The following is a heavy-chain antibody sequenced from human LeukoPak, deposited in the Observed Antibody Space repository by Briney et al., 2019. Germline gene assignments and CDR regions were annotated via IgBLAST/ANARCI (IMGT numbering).Heavy chain of an antibody. Sequence: GGSLRLSCAASGFTFSSYGMHWVRQAPGKGLEGVAFIRYDGSNKYYADSVKGRFTISRDNSKNTLYLQMNSLRAEDTAVYYCAKDHLGITMVRGVISNYYYYYMDVWGKGTTVTISS. J-gene: IGHJ6*03. CDR3: AKDHLGITMVRGVISNYYYYYMDV. CDR1: GFTFSSYG. D-gene: IGHD3-10*01. V-gene: IGHV3-30*02. CDR2: IRYDGSNK.